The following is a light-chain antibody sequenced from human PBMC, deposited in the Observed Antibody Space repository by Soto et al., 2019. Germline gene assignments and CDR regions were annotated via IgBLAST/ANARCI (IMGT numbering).Light chain of an antibody. V-gene: IGKV1-39*01. CDR2: AAS. CDR1: QSISSY. Sequence: DIQMTQSPSSLSVSVGDRVTITCRASQSISSYLNWYEQKPGKAPKLLIYAASTLQSGVPSRFSGGGSGTDFTLTISSLQPEDFGTYYCQQSYSSPVTLGGGPKVDIK. CDR3: QQSYSSPVT. J-gene: IGKJ4*01.